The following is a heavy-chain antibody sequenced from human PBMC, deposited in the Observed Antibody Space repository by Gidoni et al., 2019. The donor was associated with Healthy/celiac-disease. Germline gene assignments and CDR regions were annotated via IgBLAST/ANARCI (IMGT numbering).Heavy chain of an antibody. Sequence: EVQLVESGGGLVKPGGSLRLSCAASGFTFSNAWMSWVRQAPGKGLEWVGRIKSKTDGGTTDYAAPVKGRFTISRDDSKNTLYLQMNSLKTEDTAVYYCTTVFSDIVATIPLEYFDYWGQGTLVTVSS. CDR2: IKSKTDGGTT. J-gene: IGHJ4*02. D-gene: IGHD5-12*01. V-gene: IGHV3-15*01. CDR1: GFTFSNAW. CDR3: TTVFSDIVATIPLEYFDY.